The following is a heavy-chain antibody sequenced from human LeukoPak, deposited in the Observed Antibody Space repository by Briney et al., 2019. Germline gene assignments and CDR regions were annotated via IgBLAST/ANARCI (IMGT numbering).Heavy chain of an antibody. CDR1: GFTFSSYS. J-gene: IGHJ4*02. V-gene: IGHV3-21*01. D-gene: IGHD1-14*01. Sequence: PGGSLRLSCAASGFTFSSYSMNWVRQAPGKGLEWVSSISSSSSYIYYADSVKGRFTISRDNAKNSLYLQMNSLRAEDTAVYYCARSPGRGLKPYYFDYWGQGTLVTVSS. CDR3: ARSPGRGLKPYYFDY. CDR2: ISSSSSYI.